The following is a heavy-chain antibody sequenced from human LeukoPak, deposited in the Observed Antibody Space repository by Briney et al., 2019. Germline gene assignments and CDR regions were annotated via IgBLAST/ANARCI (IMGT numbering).Heavy chain of an antibody. CDR2: IIPIFGTA. Sequence: SVKVSCKASGGTFSSYAISWVRQAPGQGLEWMGGIIPIFGTANYAQKFQGRVAITADESTSTAYMELSSLRSEDTAVYYCARGRRYCSSTSCYIADYWGQGTLVTVSS. CDR3: ARGRRYCSSTSCYIADY. D-gene: IGHD2-2*02. CDR1: GGTFSSYA. J-gene: IGHJ4*02. V-gene: IGHV1-69*13.